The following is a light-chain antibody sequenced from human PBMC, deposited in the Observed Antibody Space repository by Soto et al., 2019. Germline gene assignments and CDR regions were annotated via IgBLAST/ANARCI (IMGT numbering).Light chain of an antibody. V-gene: IGLV1-44*01. CDR3: AAWDDSLNAYV. CDR1: NSNIGSNT. Sequence: QSVLTQPPSASGTPGQRVSISCSGSNSNIGSNTVNWSQQLPGTAPKRLIYSNNQRPSGVPDRISGSKSGTSASLAISGLQSEDEADYYCAAWDDSLNAYVFGTGTKVTVL. CDR2: SNN. J-gene: IGLJ1*01.